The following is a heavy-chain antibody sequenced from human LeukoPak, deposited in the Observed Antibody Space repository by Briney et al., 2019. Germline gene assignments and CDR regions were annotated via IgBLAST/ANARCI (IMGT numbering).Heavy chain of an antibody. D-gene: IGHD3-3*01. V-gene: IGHV1-8*01. CDR1: GYTFTSYD. J-gene: IGHJ6*02. CDR2: MNPNSGNT. Sequence: ASVKVSCKASGYTFTSYDINWVRQATGQGLEWMGWMNPNSGNTGYAQKFQGRVTMTRNTSISTAYMELSSLRSEDTAVYYCARSGPDYDFWSGYPTYYYYYGMDVWGQGTTVTVSS. CDR3: ARSGPDYDFWSGYPTYYYYYGMDV.